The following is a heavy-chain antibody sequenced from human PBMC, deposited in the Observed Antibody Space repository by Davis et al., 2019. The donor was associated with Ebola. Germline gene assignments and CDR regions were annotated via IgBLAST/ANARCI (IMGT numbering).Heavy chain of an antibody. D-gene: IGHD2-2*01. Sequence: GESLKISCVASGFTFSDYWMSWVRQAPGKGLEWVAHINVDGSESYYVDSVKGRSTISRDNAENSLYLQMNSLRVEDTAVYYCARGLLGPDYWGQGALVTVSS. V-gene: IGHV3-7*01. CDR2: INVDGSES. CDR3: ARGLLGPDY. J-gene: IGHJ4*02. CDR1: GFTFSDYW.